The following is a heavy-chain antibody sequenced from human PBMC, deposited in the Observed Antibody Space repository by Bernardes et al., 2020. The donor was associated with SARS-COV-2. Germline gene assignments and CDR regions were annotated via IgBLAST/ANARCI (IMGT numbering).Heavy chain of an antibody. J-gene: IGHJ3*01. D-gene: IGHD3-16*01. CDR1: GFTFSDYY. CDR2: ISSSSTYT. V-gene: IGHV3-11*05. CDR3: ARGGTAVDDAFHL. Sequence: GGSLRLSCAASGFTFSDYYMSWIRQAPGKGLEWVSHISSSSTYTYYADSVKGRFTISRDNAKNSLYLQMNSLRAEDTAVYYSARGGTAVDDAFHLWGQGTLVTVSS.